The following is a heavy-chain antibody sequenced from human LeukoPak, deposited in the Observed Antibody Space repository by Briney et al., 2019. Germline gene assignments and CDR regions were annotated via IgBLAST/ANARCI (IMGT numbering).Heavy chain of an antibody. CDR2: IYTSGST. CDR3: ARDGSAYYDTSGYRN. Sequence: SETLSLTCTVSGASISSGSYYWSWIRQPAGKGLAWIGRIYTSGSTNYNPSLKSRVTISLDTSKNQFSLNLSSVSAADTAVYYCARDGSAYYDTSGYRNWGQGTLVTVSS. J-gene: IGHJ4*02. CDR1: GASISSGSYY. V-gene: IGHV4-61*02. D-gene: IGHD3-22*01.